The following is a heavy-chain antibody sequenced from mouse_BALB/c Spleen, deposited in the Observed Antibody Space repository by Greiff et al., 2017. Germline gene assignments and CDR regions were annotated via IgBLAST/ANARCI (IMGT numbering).Heavy chain of an antibody. CDR2: ISSGGSYT. CDR3: ARREFFDY. J-gene: IGHJ2*01. CDR1: GFTFSSYA. Sequence: EVQRVESGGGLVKPGGSLKLSCAASGFTFSSYAMSWVRQTPEKGLEWVATISSGGSYTYYPDSVKGRFTISRDNAKNTLYLQMSSLRSEDTAMYYCARREFFDYWGQGTTLTVSS. V-gene: IGHV5-9-3*01.